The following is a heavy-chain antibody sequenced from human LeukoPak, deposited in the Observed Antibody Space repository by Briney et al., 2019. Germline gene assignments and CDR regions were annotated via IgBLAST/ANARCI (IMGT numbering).Heavy chain of an antibody. CDR3: ARDRGTWNDDGFDY. CDR1: GGSISSGSYY. CDR2: IYTSGSS. V-gene: IGHV4-61*02. J-gene: IGHJ4*02. D-gene: IGHD1-1*01. Sequence: PSETLSLTCTVSGGSISSGSYYWSWIRQPAGEGLEWIGRIYTSGSSSYNPSLKSRVTMSVDTSKNQFSLKLSSVTAADTAVYYCARDRGTWNDDGFDYWGQGTLVTVSS.